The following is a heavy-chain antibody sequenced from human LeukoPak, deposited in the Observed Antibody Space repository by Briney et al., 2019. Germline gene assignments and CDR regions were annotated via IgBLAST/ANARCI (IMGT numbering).Heavy chain of an antibody. J-gene: IGHJ4*02. V-gene: IGHV3-33*06. CDR2: IWYDGSNK. CDR3: AKPARGDYGDYVYDY. D-gene: IGHD4-17*01. CDR1: GFTFSSYA. Sequence: PGGSLRLSCAASGFTFSSYAMHWVRQAPGKGLEWVAVIWYDGSNKYYADSVKGRFTISRDNSKNTLYLQMNSLRAEDTAVYYCAKPARGDYGDYVYDYWGQGTLVTVSS.